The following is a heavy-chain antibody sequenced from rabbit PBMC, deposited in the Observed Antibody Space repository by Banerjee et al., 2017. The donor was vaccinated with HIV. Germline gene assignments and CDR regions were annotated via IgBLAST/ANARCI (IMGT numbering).Heavy chain of an antibody. J-gene: IGHJ6*01. CDR2: IDTGGSDFT. Sequence: QEQLVESGGGLVKPGASLTLTCTASGVSFSFSSYMCWVRQAPGKGLEWIACIDTGGSDFTYFATWAKGRFTISKTSSTTVTLQVTRLTAADTATYFCARDLTNIIGWNFGLWGPGTLVTVS. D-gene: IGHD1-1*01. V-gene: IGHV1S45*01. CDR1: GVSFSFSSY. CDR3: ARDLTNIIGWNFGL.